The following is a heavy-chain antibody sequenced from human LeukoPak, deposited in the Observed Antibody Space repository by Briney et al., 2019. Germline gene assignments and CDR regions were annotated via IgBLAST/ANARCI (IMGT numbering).Heavy chain of an antibody. Sequence: ASVKVSCKASGYTFTSYNISWVRQAPGQGPEWMKWISAYNDNTNYARKLQGRVTMTTDTSTSTAYMELRSLRSDDTALYYCARESTATVIKFDYWGQGTLVTVSS. CDR1: GYTFTSYN. V-gene: IGHV1-18*01. D-gene: IGHD4-23*01. CDR2: ISAYNDNT. J-gene: IGHJ4*02. CDR3: ARESTATVIKFDY.